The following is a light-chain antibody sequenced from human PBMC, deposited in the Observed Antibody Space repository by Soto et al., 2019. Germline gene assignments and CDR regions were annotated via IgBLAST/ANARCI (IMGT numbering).Light chain of an antibody. Sequence: QSVLTQAASVSGSPGQSITISCTGSSSDIGHYDFVSWYQQHPGKAPKIIIYEVSNRPSGVSTRFSGSKSGNTASLTISGLQADDEADYYCSSYTPRSRLFGGGTKLTVL. J-gene: IGLJ3*02. CDR2: EVS. CDR3: SSYTPRSRL. V-gene: IGLV2-14*01. CDR1: SSDIGHYDF.